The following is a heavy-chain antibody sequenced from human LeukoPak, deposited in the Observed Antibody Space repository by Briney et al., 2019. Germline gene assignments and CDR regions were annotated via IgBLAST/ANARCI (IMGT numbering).Heavy chain of an antibody. CDR1: GYSFVLYG. CDR2: ISAYNGNT. V-gene: IGHV1-18*01. J-gene: IGHJ4*02. CDR3: ASSGYYWAAGY. Sequence: ASVKVSCKASGYSFVLYGISWVRQAPGQGLEWMGWISAYNGNTNYAQKLQGRVTMTTDTSTSTAYMELRSLRSDDTAVYYCASSGYYWAAGYWGQGTLVTVSS. D-gene: IGHD3-22*01.